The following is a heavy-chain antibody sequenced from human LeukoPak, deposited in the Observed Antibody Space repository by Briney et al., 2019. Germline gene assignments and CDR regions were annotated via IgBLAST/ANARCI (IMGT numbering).Heavy chain of an antibody. CDR2: IYYSGST. D-gene: IGHD5-24*01. V-gene: IGHV4-39*07. CDR3: ARGVGDGYNHPFDY. CDR1: GGSISSSSYY. J-gene: IGHJ4*02. Sequence: SETLSLTCTVSGGSISSSSYYWGWIRQPPGKGLEWIGSIYYSGSTYYNPSLKSRVTISVDTSKNQFSLKLSSVTAADTAVYYCARGVGDGYNHPFDYWGQGTLVTVSS.